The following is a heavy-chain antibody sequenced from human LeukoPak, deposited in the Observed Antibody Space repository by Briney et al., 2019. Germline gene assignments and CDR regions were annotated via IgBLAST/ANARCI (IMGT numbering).Heavy chain of an antibody. D-gene: IGHD4-17*01. V-gene: IGHV3-21*01. CDR3: ARDNSWNGDYGGPYFDY. CDR1: GFTFSSYN. CDR2: ISSSSTYI. Sequence: GGSLRLSCAASGFTFSSYNMNWVRQAPGKGLEWVSSISSSSTYIYYAGSVKGRFTISRDNAKNSLYLQMNSLRAEDTAVYYCARDNSWNGDYGGPYFDYWGQGTLVTVSS. J-gene: IGHJ4*02.